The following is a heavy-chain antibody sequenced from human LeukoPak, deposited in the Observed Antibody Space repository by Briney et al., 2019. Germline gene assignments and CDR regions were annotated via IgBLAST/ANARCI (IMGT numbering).Heavy chain of an antibody. CDR1: GFSFSTYV. V-gene: IGHV3-23*01. Sequence: GRSLRLSCAASGFSFSTYVMSWVRQAPGKGLEWFSAISGGGGSTYYADSVKGRFTISRDNSKNTLFLQMNGLRAEDTAVYYCAKERYCSSTSCYGFDYWGQGTLVTVSS. CDR2: ISGGGGST. D-gene: IGHD2-2*01. J-gene: IGHJ4*02. CDR3: AKERYCSSTSCYGFDY.